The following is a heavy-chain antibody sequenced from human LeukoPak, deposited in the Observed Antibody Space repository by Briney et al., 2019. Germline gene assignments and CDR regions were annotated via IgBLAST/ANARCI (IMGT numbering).Heavy chain of an antibody. J-gene: IGHJ4*02. Sequence: GGSLRLSCAASGFTFDDYTMHWVRQAPGKGLEWVSLISWDGGSTYYADSVKGRFTISRDNSKNSLYLQMNSLRTEDTALYYCAKGAVRGVIIWYFDYWGQGTLVTVSS. D-gene: IGHD3-10*01. CDR3: AKGAVRGVIIWYFDY. CDR2: ISWDGGST. V-gene: IGHV3-43*01. CDR1: GFTFDDYT.